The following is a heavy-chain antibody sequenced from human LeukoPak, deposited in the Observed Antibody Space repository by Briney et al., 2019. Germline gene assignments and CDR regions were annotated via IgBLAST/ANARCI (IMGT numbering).Heavy chain of an antibody. CDR3: ASKLDIVATITNWFDP. CDR1: GGSFSGYY. Sequence: PSETLSLTCAVYGGSFSGYYWSWIRQPPGKGLEWIGEINHMVSTNYNPSLKSRVTISVDTSKNQFSLKLSSVTAADTAVYYCASKLDIVATITNWFDPWGQGTLVAVSS. V-gene: IGHV4-34*01. D-gene: IGHD5-12*01. J-gene: IGHJ5*02. CDR2: INHMVST.